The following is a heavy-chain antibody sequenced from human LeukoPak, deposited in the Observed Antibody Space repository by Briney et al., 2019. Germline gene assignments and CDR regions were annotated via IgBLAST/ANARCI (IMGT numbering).Heavy chain of an antibody. CDR3: ARHSPYDVWSGYPPSLYGMGV. CDR1: GYSFTSYW. D-gene: IGHD3-3*01. CDR2: IYPGDSDT. Sequence: GESLKISCKGSGYSFTSYWIGWVRQMPGKGLEWMGIIYPGDSDTRYSPSFQGQVTISADKSISTAYLQWSSLKASDTAMYYCARHSPYDVWSGYPPSLYGMGVWGQGTTVTVSS. V-gene: IGHV5-51*01. J-gene: IGHJ6*02.